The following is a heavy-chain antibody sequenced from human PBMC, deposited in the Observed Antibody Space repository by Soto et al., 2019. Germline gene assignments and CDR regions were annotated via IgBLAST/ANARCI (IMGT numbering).Heavy chain of an antibody. J-gene: IGHJ5*01. Sequence: QVQLVQSGAEVKKAGSSVKVSCKVSAGTFSNYAISWVRQAPGQGLEWMGGIIPLFVTPNYAQKFRGRVTITADESTRTAYMELNSLRSEDTAVYYCARARMERLSVGHYYYASDSW. CDR2: IIPLFVTP. CDR1: AGTFSNYA. V-gene: IGHV1-69*12. D-gene: IGHD3-22*01. CDR3: ARARMERLSVGHYYYASDS.